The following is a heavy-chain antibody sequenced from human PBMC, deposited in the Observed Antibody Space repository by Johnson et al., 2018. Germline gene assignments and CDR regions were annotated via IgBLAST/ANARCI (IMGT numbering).Heavy chain of an antibody. V-gene: IGHV1-69*12. CDR3: ARDVRGLTETTDYYYYGMDV. CDR2: IIPIFGTA. J-gene: IGHJ6*02. Sequence: QVQLVQSGAEVKKXGSSXKVXCKASGGTFSSHAISWVRQAPGQGLEWMGGIIPIFGTANYAQKFPGRVPITADESTGTAYMELSSLRAEDTAGYDCARDVRGLTETTDYYYYGMDVWGQGTTVTVSS. CDR1: GGTFSSHA. D-gene: IGHD4-11*01.